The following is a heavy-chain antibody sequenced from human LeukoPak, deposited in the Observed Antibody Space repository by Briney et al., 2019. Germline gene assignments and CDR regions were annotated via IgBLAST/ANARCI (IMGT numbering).Heavy chain of an antibody. CDR1: GFTFRSYE. CDR2: ISSSGSII. J-gene: IGHJ4*02. V-gene: IGHV3-48*03. D-gene: IGHD5-18*01. Sequence: GGSLRLSCAAAGFTFRSYEMNWGRQAPGKGLEWVSYISSSGSIIYYAEFVKGRFTISRDNAKNSLYLQMNRLRAEDTAVYYCARKGGYGLDFDYWGQGTLVTVSS. CDR3: ARKGGYGLDFDY.